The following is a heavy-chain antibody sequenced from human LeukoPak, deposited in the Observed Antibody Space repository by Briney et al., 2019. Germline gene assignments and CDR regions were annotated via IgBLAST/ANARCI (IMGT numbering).Heavy chain of an antibody. CDR1: GFTFSSYW. D-gene: IGHD6-6*01. V-gene: IGHV3-7*05. CDR3: ARDPYSSTWSYGMDV. J-gene: IGHJ6*02. CDR2: IKQDGSEE. Sequence: PGGSLRLSCAASGFTFSSYWMSWVRQAPGKGLEWVANIKQDGSEEVYVDSVKGRFTISRDNAKNSLFLQLNTLRAEDTAVYYCARDPYSSTWSYGMDVWGQGTRVTLSS.